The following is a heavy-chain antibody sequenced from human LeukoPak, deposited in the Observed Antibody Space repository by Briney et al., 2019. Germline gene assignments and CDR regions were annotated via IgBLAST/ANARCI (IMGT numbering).Heavy chain of an antibody. CDR2: MNPNSGNT. V-gene: IGHV1-8*01. Sequence: ASVKVSCKASGYTFTSYDINWVRQATGQGLEWMGWMNPNSGNTGYAQKFQGRVTTTRNTSISTAYMELSSLRSEDTAVYYCAKSGYSYGYYFDYWGQGTLVTVSS. CDR3: AKSGYSYGYYFDY. D-gene: IGHD5-18*01. CDR1: GYTFTSYD. J-gene: IGHJ4*02.